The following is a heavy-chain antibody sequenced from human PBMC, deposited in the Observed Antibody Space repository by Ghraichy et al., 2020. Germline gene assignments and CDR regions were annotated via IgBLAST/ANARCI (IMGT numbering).Heavy chain of an antibody. CDR2: IRYDGSNK. V-gene: IGHV3-30*02. Sequence: GESLNISCAASGFTFSSYGMHWVRQAPGKGLEWVAFIRYDGSNKYHTDSVKGRFTISRDNSKNTLYLQMNSLRAEDTAVYYCARYRGYSGYVFDLWGQGILDTVSS. D-gene: IGHD5-12*01. CDR3: ARYRGYSGYVFDL. CDR1: GFTFSSYG. J-gene: IGHJ4*02.